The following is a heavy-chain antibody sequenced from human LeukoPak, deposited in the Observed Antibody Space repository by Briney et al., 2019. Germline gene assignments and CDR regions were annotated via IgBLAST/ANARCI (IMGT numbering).Heavy chain of an antibody. CDR3: ARASYSSGWYSFPVYYYYGMDV. CDR1: GGTFSSYA. J-gene: IGHJ6*02. Sequence: SVKVSCKASGGTFSSYAISWVRQAPGQGLEWMGGIIPIFGTANYAQKFQGRVTITADESTSTAYMELSSLRPEDTAVYYCARASYSSGWYSFPVYYYYGMDVWGQGTTVTVSS. D-gene: IGHD6-19*01. CDR2: IIPIFGTA. V-gene: IGHV1-69*13.